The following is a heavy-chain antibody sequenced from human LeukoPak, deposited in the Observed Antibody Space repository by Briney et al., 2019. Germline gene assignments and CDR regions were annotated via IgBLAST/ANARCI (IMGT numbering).Heavy chain of an antibody. D-gene: IGHD5-18*01. CDR1: GFTFSSYS. Sequence: PGGSLRLSCAASGFTFSSYSMNRVRQAPGKGLEWVSSISSSSSYIYYADSVKGRFTISRDNAKNSLYLQMNSLRAEDTAVYYCAREDTAMVTPLDYWGQGTLVTVSS. CDR2: ISSSSSYI. V-gene: IGHV3-21*01. CDR3: AREDTAMVTPLDY. J-gene: IGHJ4*02.